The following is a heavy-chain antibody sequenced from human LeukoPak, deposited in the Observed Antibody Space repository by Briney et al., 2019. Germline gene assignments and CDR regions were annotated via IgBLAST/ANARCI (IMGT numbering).Heavy chain of an antibody. Sequence: GESLKISCKGSGYSFTSYWIGWVRQMPGKGLEWMGIIYPGDSDTRYSPSFQGQVTISADKSISTAYLQWSSLKASDTAMYYCARHLNSGYDVGGEYYYYYYMDVWGKGTTVTVSS. D-gene: IGHD5-12*01. CDR1: GYSFTSYW. V-gene: IGHV5-51*01. J-gene: IGHJ6*03. CDR2: IYPGDSDT. CDR3: ARHLNSGYDVGGEYYYYYYMDV.